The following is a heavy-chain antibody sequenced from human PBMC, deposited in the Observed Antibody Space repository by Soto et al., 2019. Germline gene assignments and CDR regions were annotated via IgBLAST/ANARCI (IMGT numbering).Heavy chain of an antibody. V-gene: IGHV1-8*01. CDR2: MNPNSGNT. Sequence: ASVKVSCKASGYTFTSYDISWVRKATGQGLEWMGWMNPNSGNTGYAQKFQGRVTMTRNTSISTAYMELSSLRSEDTAVYYCARQYCTNGVCYTGGYDYWGQGTLVTVSS. CDR3: ARQYCTNGVCYTGGYDY. D-gene: IGHD2-8*01. CDR1: GYTFTSYD. J-gene: IGHJ4*02.